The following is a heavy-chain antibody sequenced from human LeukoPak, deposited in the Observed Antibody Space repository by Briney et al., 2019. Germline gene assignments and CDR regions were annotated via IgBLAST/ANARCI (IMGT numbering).Heavy chain of an antibody. D-gene: IGHD2-15*01. V-gene: IGHV4-59*12. J-gene: IGHJ3*02. CDR2: IYYSGST. Sequence: SETLSLTCTVSGGSISSYYWSWIRQPPGKGLEWIGYIYYSGSTNYNPSLKSRVTISVDKSKNQFSLKLSSVTAADTAVYYCARKADCSGGSCPTGAFDIWGQGTMVTVSS. CDR1: GGSISSYY. CDR3: ARKADCSGGSCPTGAFDI.